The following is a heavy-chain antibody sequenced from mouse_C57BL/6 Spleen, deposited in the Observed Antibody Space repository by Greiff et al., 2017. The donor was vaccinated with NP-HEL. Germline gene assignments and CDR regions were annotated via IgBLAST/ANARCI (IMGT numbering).Heavy chain of an antibody. J-gene: IGHJ2*01. Sequence: VQLQQSGPELVKPGASVKISCKASGYAFSSSWMNWVKQRPGKGLEWIGRIYPGDGDTNYNGKFKGKAKLSADKSSSTAYMQLSSLTSEDSAVYFCARKGDGSSFDYWGQGTTLTVSS. CDR3: ARKGDGSSFDY. CDR1: GYAFSSSW. D-gene: IGHD1-1*01. CDR2: IYPGDGDT. V-gene: IGHV1-82*01.